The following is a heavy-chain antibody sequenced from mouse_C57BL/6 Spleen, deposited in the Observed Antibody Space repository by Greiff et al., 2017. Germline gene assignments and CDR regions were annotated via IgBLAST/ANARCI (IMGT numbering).Heavy chain of an antibody. CDR2: ISYDGSN. J-gene: IGHJ2*01. V-gene: IGHV3-6*01. CDR1: GYSITSGYY. CDR3: ARYDYDPFFGY. Sequence: VQLKESGPGLVKPSQSLSLTCSVTGYSITSGYYWNWIRQFPGNKLEWMGYISYDGSNNYNPSLKNRISITSDTSKNQFFLKLNSVTTEDTATYYCARYDYDPFFGYWGQGTTLTVSS. D-gene: IGHD2-4*01.